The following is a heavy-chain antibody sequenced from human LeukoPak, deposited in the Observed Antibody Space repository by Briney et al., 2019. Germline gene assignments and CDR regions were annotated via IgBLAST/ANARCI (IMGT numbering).Heavy chain of an antibody. V-gene: IGHV1-18*01. CDR2: ISAYNGNT. CDR1: GYTFTSYG. J-gene: IGHJ6*03. D-gene: IGHD6-13*01. CDR3: ARPTVLKYSSSWYGNYYYYYMDV. Sequence: ASVKVSCKASGYTFTSYGISWVRQAPGQGLEWMGWISAYNGNTNYAQKLQGRVTMTTDTSTSTAYMELRSLRSDDTAVYYCARPTVLKYSSSWYGNYYYYYMDVWGKGTTVTVSS.